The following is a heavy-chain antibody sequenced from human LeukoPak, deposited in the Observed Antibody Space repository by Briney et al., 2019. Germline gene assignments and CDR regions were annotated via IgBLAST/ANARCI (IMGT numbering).Heavy chain of an antibody. CDR1: GFTFSSYS. Sequence: GGSLRLSCAASGFTFSSYSMNWVRQAPGKGLEWVSAISGSGGSTYYADSVKGRFTISRDNAKNSLFLHMNSLRAEDTAVYYCVRDLTIVGVAQVHHWGQGTLVTVSS. J-gene: IGHJ5*02. CDR2: ISGSGGST. V-gene: IGHV3-23*01. CDR3: VRDLTIVGVAQVHH. D-gene: IGHD1-26*01.